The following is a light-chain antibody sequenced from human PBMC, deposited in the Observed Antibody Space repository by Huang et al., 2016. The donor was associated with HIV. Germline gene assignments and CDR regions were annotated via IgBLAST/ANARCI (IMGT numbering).Light chain of an antibody. V-gene: IGKV1-39*01. CDR1: QSISHY. CDR2: STS. CDR3: QQSYTTPWT. Sequence: DIQMTQSPSSLSASVGGRVTVACRTNQSISHYLNLYQQKPGNAPKLLIHSTSNLQRGVPSRFSGRGSGTTFTLTISDLQPEDFTTYYCQQSYTTPWTFGQGTNVEI. J-gene: IGKJ1*01.